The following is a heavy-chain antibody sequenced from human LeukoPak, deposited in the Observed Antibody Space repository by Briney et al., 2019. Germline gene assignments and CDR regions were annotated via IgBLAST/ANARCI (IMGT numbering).Heavy chain of an antibody. Sequence: GGSLRLSCAASGFTFSSYSMNWVRQAPGKGLEWVSSISSSSSYIYYADSVKGRFTISRDNAKNSLHLQMNSLRAEDTAVYYCARDRYSYGSRWSQQYYFDYWGQGTLVTVSS. J-gene: IGHJ4*02. CDR1: GFTFSSYS. CDR2: ISSSSSYI. V-gene: IGHV3-21*01. D-gene: IGHD5-18*01. CDR3: ARDRYSYGSRWSQQYYFDY.